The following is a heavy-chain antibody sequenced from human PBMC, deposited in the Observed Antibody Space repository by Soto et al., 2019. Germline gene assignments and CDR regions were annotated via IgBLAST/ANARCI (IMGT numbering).Heavy chain of an antibody. J-gene: IGHJ6*02. CDR2: VVVGSGYT. D-gene: IGHD2-15*01. V-gene: IGHV1-58*01. CDR3: AAETRYCSGGSCYSGNYAMDV. Sequence: SVKVSCKASGITFTSSAVQWVRQARGQRLEWIGWVVVGSGYTNSAQKFQERVTITRDMSTSTAYMELSSLRSEDTAVYYCAAETRYCSGGSCYSGNYAMDVWGQGTTVTVSS. CDR1: GITFTSSA.